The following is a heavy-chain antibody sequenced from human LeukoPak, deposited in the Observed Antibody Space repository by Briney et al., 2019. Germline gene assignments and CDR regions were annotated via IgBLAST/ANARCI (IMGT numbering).Heavy chain of an antibody. CDR1: GGSINSGDYY. V-gene: IGHV4-31*03. CDR2: ISYSGSP. Sequence: SQTLSLTCTVSGGSINSGDYYWSWIRQHPGKGLEWIGYISYSGSPYHNPSLKSRLTMSVDTSKNQFSLKLTSVTAADTAVYYCARMRSGYHDYWGRGTLVTVSS. CDR3: ARMRSGYHDY. D-gene: IGHD3-22*01. J-gene: IGHJ4*02.